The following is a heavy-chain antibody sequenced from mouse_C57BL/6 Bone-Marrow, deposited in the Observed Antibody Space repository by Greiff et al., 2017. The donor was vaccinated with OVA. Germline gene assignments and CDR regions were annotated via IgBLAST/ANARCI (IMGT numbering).Heavy chain of an antibody. CDR1: GYTFTDYY. CDR3: ARDYGRWYFDV. J-gene: IGHJ1*03. V-gene: IGHV1-26*01. D-gene: IGHD1-1*01. Sequence: EVQLQQSGPELVKPGASVKISCKASGYTFTDYYMNWVKQSHGKSLEWIGDINPNNGGTSYNQKFKGKATLTVDKSSSTAYMELRSLTSEDSAVYYCARDYGRWYFDVWGTGTTVTVSS. CDR2: INPNNGGT.